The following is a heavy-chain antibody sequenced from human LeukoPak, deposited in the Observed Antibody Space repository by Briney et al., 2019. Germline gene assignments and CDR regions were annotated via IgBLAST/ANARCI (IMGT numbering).Heavy chain of an antibody. CDR1: GFSVSDNY. J-gene: IGHJ4*02. V-gene: IGHV3-53*01. CDR3: AKEGGLGYCSTTSCAFAH. Sequence: GGSLRLSCAGSGFSVSDNYTTWVRQAPGKGLEWVSVTYSGGTTYYADSVEGRFTISRDNSKNTLYLQMNSLRTEDTAVYYCAKEGGLGYCSTTSCAFAHWGRGTLVTVSS. CDR2: TYSGGTT. D-gene: IGHD2-2*01.